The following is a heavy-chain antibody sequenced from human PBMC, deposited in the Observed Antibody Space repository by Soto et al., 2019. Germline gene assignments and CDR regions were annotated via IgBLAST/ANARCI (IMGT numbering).Heavy chain of an antibody. CDR3: AKDRGGSGWTEFDS. Sequence: GGSLRLSCTASRFTFSNYIMNWVRQAPGKGLEWISTITADGGGTFYADSVKGRFTISRDNSKNTLYLQMNNLRAEDTAVYYCAKDRGGSGWTEFDSWGQGTQVTVSS. CDR1: RFTFSNYI. CDR2: ITADGGGT. D-gene: IGHD6-19*01. V-gene: IGHV3-23*01. J-gene: IGHJ4*02.